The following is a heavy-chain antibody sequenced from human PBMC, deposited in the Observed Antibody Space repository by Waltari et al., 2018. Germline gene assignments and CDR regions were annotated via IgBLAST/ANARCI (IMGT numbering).Heavy chain of an antibody. V-gene: IGHV1-8*01. Sequence: QVQLVQSGAEVKKPGASVKVSCKASGYTFTSYDINWVRQASGQGLEWMGWMNPNSGNTGYAQKFQGRVTMTRNTSISTAYMELRSLRSDDTAVYYCARVVAATHDAFDIWGQWTMVTVSS. CDR2: MNPNSGNT. CDR3: ARVVAATHDAFDI. CDR1: GYTFTSYD. D-gene: IGHD2-15*01. J-gene: IGHJ3*02.